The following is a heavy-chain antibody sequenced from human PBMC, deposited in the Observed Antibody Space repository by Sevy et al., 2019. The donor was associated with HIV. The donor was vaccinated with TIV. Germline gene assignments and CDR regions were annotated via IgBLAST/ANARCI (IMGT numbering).Heavy chain of an antibody. CDR3: VGYCSGGSCLQKNWYFDL. V-gene: IGHV3-30-3*01. CDR1: GFTFSSYA. J-gene: IGHJ2*01. D-gene: IGHD2-15*01. Sequence: GGSLRLSCAASGFTFSSYAMHWVRQAPGKGLEWVAVISYDGSNKYYADSLKGRFTISRENSKNTLYLQMNSLRAEDTAVYYCVGYCSGGSCLQKNWYFDLWGRGTLVTVSS. CDR2: ISYDGSNK.